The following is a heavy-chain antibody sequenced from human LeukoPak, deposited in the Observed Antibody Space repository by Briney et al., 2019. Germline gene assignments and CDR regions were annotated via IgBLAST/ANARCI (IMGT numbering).Heavy chain of an antibody. Sequence: GGSLRLSCAASGFTFSSYWMSWVRQAPGKGLEWVANIKQDGSEKYYVDSVKGRFTISRDNAKNSLYLQMNSLRAEDTAVYYCARFGDVDTAMVIVFGEYYFDYWGQGTLVTVSS. J-gene: IGHJ4*02. V-gene: IGHV3-7*01. CDR2: IKQDGSEK. CDR3: ARFGDVDTAMVIVFGEYYFDY. CDR1: GFTFSSYW. D-gene: IGHD5-18*01.